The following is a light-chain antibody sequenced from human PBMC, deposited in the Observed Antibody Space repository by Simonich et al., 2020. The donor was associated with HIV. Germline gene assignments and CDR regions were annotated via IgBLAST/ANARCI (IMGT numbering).Light chain of an antibody. CDR3: QQYYSTPPT. V-gene: IGKV4-1*01. CDR1: QSVLYSSNNKNY. Sequence: DIVMTQSPDSLAVSLGERATINCKSSQSVLYSSNNKNYLAWYQQKPGQPPKLLIYCASTRESVVPDRFSASGYGTDFTLSISSLQAEDVAVYYCQQYYSTPPTFGQGTKVEIK. CDR2: CAS. J-gene: IGKJ1*01.